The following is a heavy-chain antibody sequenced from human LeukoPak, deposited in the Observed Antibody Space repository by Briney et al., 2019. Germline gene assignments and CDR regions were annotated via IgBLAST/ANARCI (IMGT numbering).Heavy chain of an antibody. Sequence: PSETLSLTCTVSGGSISSYYWSWIRQPPGKGLEGIGYTYYSGSTNYNPSLKSRVTLSVDTSKTQFSLKLSSVTAADTAVYYCASNLSGSYSPFDYWGQGTLVTVSS. D-gene: IGHD1-26*01. CDR1: GGSISSYY. V-gene: IGHV4-59*01. J-gene: IGHJ4*02. CDR3: ASNLSGSYSPFDY. CDR2: TYYSGST.